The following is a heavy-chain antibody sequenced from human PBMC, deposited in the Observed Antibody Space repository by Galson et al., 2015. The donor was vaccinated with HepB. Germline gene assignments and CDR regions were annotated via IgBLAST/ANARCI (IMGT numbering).Heavy chain of an antibody. Sequence: SLRLSCAASGFTFSSYSMNWVRQAPGKGLEWVSSISSSSSYIYYADSVKGRFTISRDNAKNSLYLQMNSLRAEDTAVYYCARAQGDDILTGYYYYYYGMDVWGQGTTVTVSS. D-gene: IGHD3-9*01. CDR3: ARAQGDDILTGYYYYYYGMDV. J-gene: IGHJ6*02. CDR2: ISSSSSYI. CDR1: GFTFSSYS. V-gene: IGHV3-21*01.